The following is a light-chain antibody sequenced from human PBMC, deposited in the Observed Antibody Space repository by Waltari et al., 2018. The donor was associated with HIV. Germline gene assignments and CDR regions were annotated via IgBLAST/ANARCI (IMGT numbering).Light chain of an antibody. Sequence: DIHMTQSPSTLSASVGDTVTITCRASQNIGEYLAWYQQKPGTAPDLLVFRASKLKSGVPSRFGGSGSGTEFTLTITSLQSDDSATYYCQQYENYPRTFGGGTRVEIK. CDR1: QNIGEY. CDR3: QQYENYPRT. CDR2: RAS. J-gene: IGKJ4*01. V-gene: IGKV1-5*03.